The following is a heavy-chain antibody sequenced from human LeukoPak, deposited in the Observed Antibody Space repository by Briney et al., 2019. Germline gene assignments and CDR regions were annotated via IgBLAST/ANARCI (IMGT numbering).Heavy chain of an antibody. V-gene: IGHV3-23*01. CDR2: ISGSGGST. CDR3: AKGSSGDWDAFDI. Sequence: GGSLRLSCAAPGFTFSSYAMSWVRQAPGKGLEWVSAISGSGGSTYYADSVKGRVTISRDNSKNTLYLQMNSLRAEDTAVYYCAKGSSGDWDAFDIWGQGTMVTVSS. J-gene: IGHJ3*02. D-gene: IGHD2-21*01. CDR1: GFTFSSYA.